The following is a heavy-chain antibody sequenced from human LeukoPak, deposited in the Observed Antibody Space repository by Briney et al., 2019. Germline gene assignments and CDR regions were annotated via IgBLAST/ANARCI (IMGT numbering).Heavy chain of an antibody. CDR3: ATSPGRDDYGDFGGNDAFDI. D-gene: IGHD4-17*01. Sequence: ASVKVSCNASGYTFTGYYMHWVRQAPGQGLEWMGWINPNSGGTNYAQKFQGRVTMTRDTSISTAYMELSRLRSDDTAVYYCATSPGRDDYGDFGGNDAFDIWGQGTMVTVSS. CDR2: INPNSGGT. V-gene: IGHV1-2*02. CDR1: GYTFTGYY. J-gene: IGHJ3*02.